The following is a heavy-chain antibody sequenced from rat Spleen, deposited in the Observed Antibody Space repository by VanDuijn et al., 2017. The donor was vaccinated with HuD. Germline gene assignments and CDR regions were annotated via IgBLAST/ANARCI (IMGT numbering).Heavy chain of an antibody. V-gene: IGHV2-1*01. J-gene: IGHJ3*01. CDR2: IWNTGGT. CDR3: ARSYGGYTQHWFPY. D-gene: IGHD1-11*01. Sequence: QVQLKESGPGLVQPSQTLSLTCTVSGFSLISYSVHWVRQPPGKGLEWMGVIWNTGGTRYNSALKSRLSISRDTSKSQRLLKMSSLQTDDTAIFVCARSYGGYTQHWFPYWGQGTLVTVSS. CDR1: GFSLISYS.